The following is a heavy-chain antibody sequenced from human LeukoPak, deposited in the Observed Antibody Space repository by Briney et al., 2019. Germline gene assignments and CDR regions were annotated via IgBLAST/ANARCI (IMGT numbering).Heavy chain of an antibody. D-gene: IGHD2-21*02. V-gene: IGHV4-59*01. CDR3: ARDKRYCGGDCYRTKYWYFDL. CDR2: IHYSGST. Sequence: SETLSLTCTVSGGSISSYYWSWIRQPPGKGLEWIGYIHYSGSTNYNPSLKSRVTISVDTSKNQFSLKLSSVTAADTAVYYCARDKRYCGGDCYRTKYWYFDLWGRGTLVTVSS. CDR1: GGSISSYY. J-gene: IGHJ2*01.